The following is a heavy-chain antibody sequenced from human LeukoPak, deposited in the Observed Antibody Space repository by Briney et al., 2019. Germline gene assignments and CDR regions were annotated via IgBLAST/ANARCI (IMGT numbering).Heavy chain of an antibody. D-gene: IGHD3-16*01. CDR2: IWYDASEK. Sequence: GGSLRLSCVASGFTFSSHGMHWVRQAPGKGLEWVAVIWYDASEKYYADSVKGRFTISRDNSKNTLYLQMNSLRAEDTAVYYCARWGDNKILDYWGQGTLVTVSS. CDR1: GFTFSSHG. J-gene: IGHJ4*02. V-gene: IGHV3-33*01. CDR3: ARWGDNKILDY.